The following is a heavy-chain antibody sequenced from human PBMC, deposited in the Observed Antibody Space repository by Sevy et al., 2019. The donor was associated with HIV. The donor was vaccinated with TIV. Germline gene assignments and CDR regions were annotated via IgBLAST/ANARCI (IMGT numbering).Heavy chain of an antibody. V-gene: IGHV3-30-3*01. Sequence: GGSLRLSCAASGFTFSSYAMHWVRQAPGKGLEWVAVISYDGSNKYYADSVKGRFTISRDNSKNTLYLQMNSLRAEETAVYYCARGSDDYVWGSYRAVDYWGQGTLVTVSS. CDR1: GFTFSSYA. J-gene: IGHJ4*02. CDR2: ISYDGSNK. D-gene: IGHD3-16*02. CDR3: ARGSDDYVWGSYRAVDY.